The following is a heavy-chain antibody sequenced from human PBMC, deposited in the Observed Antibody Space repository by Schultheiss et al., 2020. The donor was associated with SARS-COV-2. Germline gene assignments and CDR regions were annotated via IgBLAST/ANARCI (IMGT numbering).Heavy chain of an antibody. D-gene: IGHD6-6*01. CDR1: GGSISSGGYY. CDR2: IFHSGNT. CDR3: ARATSGEYFQH. Sequence: SETLSLTCTVSGGSISSGGYYWSWIRQPPGKGLEWIGHIFHSGNTDYNPSLKSRVTISVDTSKNQFSLKVSSVTAADTAVYYCARATSGEYFQHWGQGTLVTVSS. J-gene: IGHJ1*01. V-gene: IGHV4-31*03.